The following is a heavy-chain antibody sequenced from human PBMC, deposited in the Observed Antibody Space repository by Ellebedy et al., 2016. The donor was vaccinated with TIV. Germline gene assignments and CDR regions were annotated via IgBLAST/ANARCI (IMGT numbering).Heavy chain of an antibody. V-gene: IGHV1-46*04. CDR3: ATAQLFQVYDFWSGSYFDY. CDR2: INPSGGST. D-gene: IGHD3-3*01. Sequence: AASVKVSCKASGYTFTSYYMHWVRQAPGQGLEWMGIINPSGGSTSYAQKLQGRVTMTRDTSTSTVYMELSSLRSEDTAVYYCATAQLFQVYDFWSGSYFDYWGQGTLVTVSS. CDR1: GYTFTSYY. J-gene: IGHJ4*02.